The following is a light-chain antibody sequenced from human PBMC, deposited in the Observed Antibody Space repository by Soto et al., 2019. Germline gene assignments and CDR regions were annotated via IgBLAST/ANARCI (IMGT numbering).Light chain of an antibody. CDR2: GAS. CDR3: QHYSRTLPWT. CDR1: QSLRATH. J-gene: IGKJ1*01. V-gene: IGKV3-20*01. Sequence: EVVLTQSPDTLSLSPGETATLSCRASQSLRATHVAWYQQRPGQAPRLLIYGASFRATGIPARFSGRGSGTDFTLSISRLEPEDVAVYYCQHYSRTLPWTFGQGTKVDI.